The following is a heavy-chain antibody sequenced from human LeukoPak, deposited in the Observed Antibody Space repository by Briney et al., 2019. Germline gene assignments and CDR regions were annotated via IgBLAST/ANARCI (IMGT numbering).Heavy chain of an antibody. D-gene: IGHD6-19*01. Sequence: GESLKISCKGSGYSFTSYWIGWVRQMPGKGLEWMGIIYPGDSDTRYSPSFQGQVTISADKSISTAYPQWSSLKASDAAMYYCARRSRIAVAGTGYYMDVWGKGTTVTVSS. CDR3: ARRSRIAVAGTGYYMDV. V-gene: IGHV5-51*01. CDR1: GYSFTSYW. CDR2: IYPGDSDT. J-gene: IGHJ6*03.